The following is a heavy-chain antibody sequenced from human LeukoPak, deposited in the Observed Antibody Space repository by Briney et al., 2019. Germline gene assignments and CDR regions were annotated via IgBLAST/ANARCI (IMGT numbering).Heavy chain of an antibody. CDR1: EMSFSAYY. V-gene: IGHV4-34*01. CDR3: ARGFPPGSGSRGSHAFDV. J-gene: IGHJ3*01. Sequence: SETLSLTCAVSEMSFSAYYWNWIRQSPGKGLEWIGEINYGGSTKYTPSLEGRGTILIDTSKNQFSLKLTSVTAADTAVYYCARGFPPGSGSRGSHAFDVWGQGTMVTVPS. CDR2: INYGGST. D-gene: IGHD6-19*01.